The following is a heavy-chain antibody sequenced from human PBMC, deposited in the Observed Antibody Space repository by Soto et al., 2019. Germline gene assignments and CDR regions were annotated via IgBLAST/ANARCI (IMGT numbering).Heavy chain of an antibody. V-gene: IGHV1-2*04. CDR3: GRGEAVAGREIYYYYYGMDV. CDR2: INPNSGGT. CDR1: GYTFTGYY. D-gene: IGHD6-19*01. Sequence: ASVKVSCKASGYTFTGYYMHWVRQAPGQGLEWMGWINPNSGGTNYAQKFQGWVTMTRDTSISTAYMELSRLRSDDTAVYYCGRGEAVAGREIYYYYYGMDVWGQGTTVTVSS. J-gene: IGHJ6*02.